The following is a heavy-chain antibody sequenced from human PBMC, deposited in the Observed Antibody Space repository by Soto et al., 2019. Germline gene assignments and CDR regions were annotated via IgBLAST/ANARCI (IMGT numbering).Heavy chain of an antibody. CDR1: GFTFNSYA. CDR3: ARDCCSSTSNQGVGHYYYGMDV. CDR2: ISYDGSIK. J-gene: IGHJ6*02. V-gene: IGHV3-30-3*01. Sequence: GGSLRLSCAASGFTFNSYAMHWVRQAPGKGLEWVAVISYDGSIKYYIDTQKGRFIISRANVKNTLYLQMNSLRAEDTAAYYYARDCCSSTSNQGVGHYYYGMDVWGQGTTVTVSS. D-gene: IGHD2-2*01.